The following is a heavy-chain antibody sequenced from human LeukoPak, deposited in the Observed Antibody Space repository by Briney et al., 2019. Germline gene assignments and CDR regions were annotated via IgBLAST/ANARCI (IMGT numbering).Heavy chain of an antibody. V-gene: IGHV1-69*06. CDR3: ARGGGIPLGYFDY. CDR1: RGTFSSYA. D-gene: IGHD2-15*01. Sequence: RCSVKVSCKASRGTFSSYAISWVRQAPGQGLEWMGGIIPIFGTANYAQKFQGRVTITADKSTNTAYMELSSLRSEDTAVYYCARGGGIPLGYFDYWGEGALVTVSS. J-gene: IGHJ4*02. CDR2: IIPIFGTA.